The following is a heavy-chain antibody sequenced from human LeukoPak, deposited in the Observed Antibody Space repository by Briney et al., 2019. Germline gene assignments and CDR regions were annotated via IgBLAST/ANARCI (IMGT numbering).Heavy chain of an antibody. V-gene: IGHV3-23*01. D-gene: IGHD3-9*01. J-gene: IGHJ1*01. CDR1: GWTFNHYA. Sequence: WASLTLSCAASGWTFNHYALSWVRQAPGKGLEWVAAIHGSGSSAYYADFVKGRFTISRDNSQDSLFLQMDSLRVEDTALYYCSKWGVYYVLPRYHDADLWGQGPLVTVS. CDR3: SKWGVYYVLPRYHDADL. CDR2: IHGSGSSA.